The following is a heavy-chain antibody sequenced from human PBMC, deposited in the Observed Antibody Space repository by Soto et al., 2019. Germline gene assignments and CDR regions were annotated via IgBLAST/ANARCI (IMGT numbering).Heavy chain of an antibody. J-gene: IGHJ4*02. CDR1: GGSFSGYC. Sequence: QVQLQQWGAGLLKPSETLSLNCAVYGGSFSGYCWSWIRQPPGKGLEWIGEINDSGGTNYNPSLKSRVSILVDTSKNQFALNLSSVTAADTAVYHCARGRKAYSSSWYVDWGQGTLVTVSS. CDR2: INDSGGT. CDR3: ARGRKAYSSSWYVD. V-gene: IGHV4-34*01. D-gene: IGHD6-13*01.